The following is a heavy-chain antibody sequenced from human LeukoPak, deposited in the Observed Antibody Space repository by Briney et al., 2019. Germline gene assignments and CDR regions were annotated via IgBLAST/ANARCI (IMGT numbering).Heavy chain of an antibody. CDR1: GGSFSGYY. J-gene: IGHJ4*02. Sequence: PSETLSXTCAVYGGSFSGYYWSWIRQPPGKGLEWIGEINHSGSTNYNPSLKSRVTISVDTSKNQFSLKLSSATAADTAVYYCARGKVVTMVRGVIITYFDYWGQGTLVTVSS. V-gene: IGHV4-34*01. CDR2: INHSGST. CDR3: ARGKVVTMVRGVIITYFDY. D-gene: IGHD3-10*01.